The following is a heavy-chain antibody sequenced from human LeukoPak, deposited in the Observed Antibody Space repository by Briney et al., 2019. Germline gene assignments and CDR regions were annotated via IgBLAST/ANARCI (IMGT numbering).Heavy chain of an antibody. CDR2: IIPIFGTA. CDR1: GYTFTSYG. J-gene: IGHJ6*02. D-gene: IGHD2-15*01. Sequence: SVKVSCKASGYTFTSYGISWVRQAPGQGLEWMGGIIPIFGTANYAQKFQGRVTITADESTSTAYMELSSLRSEDTAVYYCARDDIVVVVAAKGYYGMDVWGQGTTVTVSS. CDR3: ARDDIVVVVAAKGYYGMDV. V-gene: IGHV1-69*13.